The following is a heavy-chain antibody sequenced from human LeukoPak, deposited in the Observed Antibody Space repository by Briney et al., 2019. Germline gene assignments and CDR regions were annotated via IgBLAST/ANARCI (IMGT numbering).Heavy chain of an antibody. Sequence: PGGSLRLSCAASGFTVSSNYMSWVRQAPGKGLEWVSAISGSGGSTYYADSVKGRFTISRDNSKNTLYLQMNSLRAEDTAVYYCAKSSPGYSYGDAFDIWGQGTMVTVSS. V-gene: IGHV3-23*01. J-gene: IGHJ3*02. CDR1: GFTVSSNY. D-gene: IGHD5-18*01. CDR3: AKSSPGYSYGDAFDI. CDR2: ISGSGGST.